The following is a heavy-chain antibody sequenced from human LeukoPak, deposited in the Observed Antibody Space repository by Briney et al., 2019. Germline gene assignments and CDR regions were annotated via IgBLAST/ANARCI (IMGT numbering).Heavy chain of an antibody. V-gene: IGHV5-51*01. D-gene: IGHD2/OR15-2a*01. Sequence: GESLQISCKGSGYRFTSYWIGWVRQLPGKGLEWMGIIYPGDSDTRYSPSFQGQVTISADKSISTAYLQWSSLKASDTAMYYCARHLEYAFDIWGQGTMVTVSS. CDR3: ARHLEYAFDI. CDR1: GYRFTSYW. CDR2: IYPGDSDT. J-gene: IGHJ3*02.